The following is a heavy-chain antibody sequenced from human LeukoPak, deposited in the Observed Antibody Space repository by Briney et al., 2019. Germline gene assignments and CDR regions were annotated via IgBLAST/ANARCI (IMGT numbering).Heavy chain of an antibody. D-gene: IGHD1/OR15-1a*01. CDR2: ISYDGSNK. Sequence: PGGSLRLSCAASGFTFSSYGMHWVRQAPGKGLEWVAVISYDGSNKYYADSVKGRFTISRDNGKSTVYLQMINLRVEDTAVYHCAKVVDTEQTRKTTLPPFDYWGQGLLVTVSS. J-gene: IGHJ4*02. CDR3: AKVVDTEQTRKTTLPPFDY. CDR1: GFTFSSYG. V-gene: IGHV3-30*18.